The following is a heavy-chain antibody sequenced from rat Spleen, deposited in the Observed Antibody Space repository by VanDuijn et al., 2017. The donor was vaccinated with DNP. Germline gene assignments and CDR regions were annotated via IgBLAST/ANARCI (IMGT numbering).Heavy chain of an antibody. Sequence: EVQLQESGPGLVKPSQSLSLTCSVTGYSITSGYGWNWIRKFPGNKLEWMGYINSAGSTNYNPPLKSQIPITRDTSKNQFFLQLTSVTTEDTATYYCARYGSYFDYWGQGVMVTVSS. D-gene: IGHD4-1*01. J-gene: IGHJ2*01. CDR3: ARYGSYFDY. V-gene: IGHV3-3*01. CDR2: INSAGST. CDR1: GYSITSGYG.